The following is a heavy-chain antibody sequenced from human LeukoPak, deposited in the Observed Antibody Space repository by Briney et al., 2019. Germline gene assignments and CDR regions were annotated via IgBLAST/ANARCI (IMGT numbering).Heavy chain of an antibody. V-gene: IGHV4-34*01. J-gene: IGHJ6*03. CDR1: GGSFSGYY. Sequence: SETLSLTCAVYGGSFSGYYWSWIRQPPGKGLEWIGEINHSGSTNYNPSLTSRVAILVVTSKNQFSLTLRYVTAPDTAVYYCARHGELLSYYYYMDVWGKGTTVTVSS. CDR2: INHSGST. D-gene: IGHD1-26*01. CDR3: ARHGELLSYYYYMDV.